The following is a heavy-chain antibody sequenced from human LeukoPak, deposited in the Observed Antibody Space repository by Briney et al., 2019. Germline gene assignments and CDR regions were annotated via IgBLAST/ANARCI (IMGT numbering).Heavy chain of an antibody. CDR3: ARRAGEYSHPYDY. CDR1: GYTVSSNS. Sequence: GGSLRLSCTVSGYTVSSNSMSWVRQAPGKGLEWVSFIYSGGNTHYSDSVKGRFTISRDNSKNTLYLQMNSLRVEDTAVYYCARRAGEYSHPYDYWGQGTLVTVSS. J-gene: IGHJ4*02. V-gene: IGHV3-53*01. CDR2: IYSGGNT. D-gene: IGHD4-17*01.